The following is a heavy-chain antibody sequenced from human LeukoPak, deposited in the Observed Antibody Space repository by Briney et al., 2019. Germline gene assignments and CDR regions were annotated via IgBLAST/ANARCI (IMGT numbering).Heavy chain of an antibody. CDR1: GGSISSGSYY. CDR3: AQGNYDILTGYPPSWFDP. D-gene: IGHD3-9*01. CDR2: IYTSGST. Sequence: NPSETLSLACTVSGGSISSGSYYWSWIRQPAGKGLEWIGRIYTSGSTNYNPSLKSRVTISVDTSNNQFSLKLSSVTAADTAVYYCAQGNYDILTGYPPSWFDPWGQGTLVTVSS. J-gene: IGHJ5*02. V-gene: IGHV4-61*02.